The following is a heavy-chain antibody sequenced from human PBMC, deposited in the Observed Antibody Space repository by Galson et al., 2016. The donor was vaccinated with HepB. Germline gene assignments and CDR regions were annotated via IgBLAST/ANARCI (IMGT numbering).Heavy chain of an antibody. CDR1: EFTVSSNY. CDR3: AREQGNYYYYGMDV. V-gene: IGHV3-53*01. Sequence: SLRLSCAASEFTVSSNYMSWVRQAPGKGLEWVSVIYSGGTTYYADSVKGRFTISRGNSKNTLYLQMNSLRAEDTAVYYCAREQGNYYYYGMDVWGQGTTVTVSS. J-gene: IGHJ6*02. CDR2: IYSGGTT.